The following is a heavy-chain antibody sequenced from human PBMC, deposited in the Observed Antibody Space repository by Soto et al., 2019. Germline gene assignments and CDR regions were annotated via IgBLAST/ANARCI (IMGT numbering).Heavy chain of an antibody. D-gene: IGHD3-9*01. J-gene: IGHJ4*02. CDR2: ISPSGKFI. V-gene: IGHV3-48*03. CDR3: ASPVLTGYHYYFAY. Sequence: EFQLVESGGGLVQPGGSLRLSCTVSGFTFSNYEMTWVRQAPGKGLEWISYISPSGKFIYYADSVKGRFTISRDNAKNSLYLHMNSLRAEGTAFYFCASPVLTGYHYYFAYWGQGTLVTVSS. CDR1: GFTFSNYE.